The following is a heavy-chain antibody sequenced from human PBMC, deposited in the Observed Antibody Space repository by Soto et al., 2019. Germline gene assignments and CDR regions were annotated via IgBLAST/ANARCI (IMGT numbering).Heavy chain of an antibody. J-gene: IGHJ4*02. CDR2: IYYSGST. Sequence: PSETLSLTCTVSGSSISSGGYYWSWIRQHPGKGLEWIGYIYYSGSTYYNPSLKSRVTISVDTSKNQFSLKLSSGTAADTAVYYCARVRGSGSPFDYWGQGTLVTVSS. CDR3: ARVRGSGSPFDY. V-gene: IGHV4-31*03. CDR1: GSSISSGGYY. D-gene: IGHD3-10*01.